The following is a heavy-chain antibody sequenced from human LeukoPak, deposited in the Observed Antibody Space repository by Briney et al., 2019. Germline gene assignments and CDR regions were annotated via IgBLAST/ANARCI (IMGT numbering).Heavy chain of an antibody. J-gene: IGHJ4*02. Sequence: GGSLRLSCAASGFTFSDYDMHCVRQATGKGLEWVSAIGTAGDTYYTGSVKGRFTISRENAKNSLYLQMNSLRAGDTAVYYCARVAKERVGGVYYFDYWGQGTLVTVSS. CDR3: ARVAKERVGGVYYFDY. CDR2: IGTAGDT. D-gene: IGHD1-1*01. CDR1: GFTFSDYD. V-gene: IGHV3-13*01.